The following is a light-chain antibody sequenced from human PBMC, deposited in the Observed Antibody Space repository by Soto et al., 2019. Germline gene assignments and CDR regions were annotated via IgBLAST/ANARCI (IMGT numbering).Light chain of an antibody. CDR2: RNH. Sequence: QSVLTQSPSASVTPGQRVTISCSGSRSNIGTYAVNWYQQLPGAAPTLLIFRNHQRPSGVPDRFSGSKSGTSASLAISGPQSEDEADYYCAAWDASLRAVVFGGGTQLTVL. V-gene: IGLV1-44*01. CDR1: RSNIGTYA. J-gene: IGLJ2*01. CDR3: AAWDASLRAVV.